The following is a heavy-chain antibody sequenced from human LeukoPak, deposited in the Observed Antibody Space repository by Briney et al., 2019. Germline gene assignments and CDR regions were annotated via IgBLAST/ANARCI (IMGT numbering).Heavy chain of an antibody. CDR2: ISTSSSYI. Sequence: SGGSLRLSCAASGFTFSSYSMDWVRQAPGKGLEWVSSISTSSSYIYYADSVKGRFTISRDNSKNTLYLQMNSLRAEDTAVYYCAKDPDCTSGICYTFFDYWGQGTLVTVSS. CDR1: GFTFSSYS. V-gene: IGHV3-21*04. D-gene: IGHD2-8*01. CDR3: AKDPDCTSGICYTFFDY. J-gene: IGHJ4*02.